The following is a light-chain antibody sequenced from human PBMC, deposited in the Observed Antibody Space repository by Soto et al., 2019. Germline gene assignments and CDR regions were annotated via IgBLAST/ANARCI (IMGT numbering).Light chain of an antibody. V-gene: IGKV3-20*01. CDR3: QDYGSSAWT. J-gene: IGKJ1*01. CDR2: GAS. Sequence: EVVLTQSPATLSLSPGERATLSCSASQSVSTSYLAWYQQKPGQSPRLLIYGASTRATGIPERFSGSGSGTDFTLTITRLEPEDFAVYSCQDYGSSAWTFGQGTKVDIK. CDR1: QSVSTSY.